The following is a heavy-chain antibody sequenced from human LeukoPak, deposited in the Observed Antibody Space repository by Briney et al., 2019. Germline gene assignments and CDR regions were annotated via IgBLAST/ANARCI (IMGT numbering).Heavy chain of an antibody. V-gene: IGHV4-59*08. J-gene: IGHJ4*02. CDR1: GGSISSYS. D-gene: IGHD7-27*01. Sequence: PSETLSLTCSVSGGSISSYSWTWIRQPPGKGLEWIGYIYSSGSTYYNPSLKSRVTISVDTSKIRFSRKLSTVTAADTAVYYCARRPTGDPKFDYWGQGTLVTVSS. CDR3: ARRPTGDPKFDY. CDR2: IYSSGST.